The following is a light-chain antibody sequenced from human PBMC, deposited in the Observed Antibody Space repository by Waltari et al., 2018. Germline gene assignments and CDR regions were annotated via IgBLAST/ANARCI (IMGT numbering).Light chain of an antibody. CDR2: DGS. CDR1: SSAVSGYNS. V-gene: IGLV2-14*03. Sequence: QSALTQPASVSGSPGQPITISCPGTSSAVSGYNSVSWYQQHPDKAPKLMIYDGSNRPSGVSNRFSGSKSGNTASLTISGLQADDEADYYCSSYTSSSPNYVFGTGTKVTVL. CDR3: SSYTSSSPNYV. J-gene: IGLJ1*01.